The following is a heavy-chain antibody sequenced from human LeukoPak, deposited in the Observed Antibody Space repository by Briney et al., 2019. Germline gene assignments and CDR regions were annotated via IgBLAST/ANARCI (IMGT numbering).Heavy chain of an antibody. V-gene: IGHV3-53*01. CDR2: IYAGGST. CDR1: GVIDSSNY. D-gene: IGHD2-15*01. Sequence: GGPLRLSCTASGVIDSSNYMSWARQAPGKGLEWVSLIYAGGSTFYADPVMGRSTISRDKSNNTLYLLMNSLRAEDTAVYYCATGGRSGVAFESWGQGTLVTVSS. J-gene: IGHJ4*02. CDR3: ATGGRSGVAFES.